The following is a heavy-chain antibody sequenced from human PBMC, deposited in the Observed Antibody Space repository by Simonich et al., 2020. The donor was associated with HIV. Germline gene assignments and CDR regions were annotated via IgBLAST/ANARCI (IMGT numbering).Heavy chain of an antibody. CDR2: SSPNKVGK. J-gene: IGHJ3*02. V-gene: IGHV1-2*06. D-gene: IGHD1-26*01. CDR1: GYTFTDYY. CDR3: ATHGPGSYSSALDI. Sequence: QVQLVQSGAEVKKPGASVKVSCKASGYTFTDYYMHWVRQAPGQGLECRVRSSPNKVGKDDPQKFQGRVTMTRDTSISTVYMELSRLRSDDTAIYYCATHGPGSYSSALDIWGQGTMVTVSS.